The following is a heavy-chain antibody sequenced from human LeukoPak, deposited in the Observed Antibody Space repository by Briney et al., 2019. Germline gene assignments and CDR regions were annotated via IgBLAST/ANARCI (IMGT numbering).Heavy chain of an antibody. CDR3: ARIRTRGYCSGGSCYENDAFDI. CDR1: GFSLSNGRMG. D-gene: IGHD2-15*01. V-gene: IGHV2-26*01. J-gene: IGHJ3*02. Sequence: SGPTLVNPTETLTLTCTVSGFSLSNGRMGVSWIRQPPGKALEWLAHIFSNDEKSYSTSLKSRLTISNHTSKSQVVLNMTNMDPVDTATYYCARIRTRGYCSGGSCYENDAFDIWGQGTMVTVSS. CDR2: IFSNDEK.